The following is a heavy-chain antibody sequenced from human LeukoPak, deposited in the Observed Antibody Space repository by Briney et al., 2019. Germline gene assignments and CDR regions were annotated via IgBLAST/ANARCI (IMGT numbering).Heavy chain of an antibody. D-gene: IGHD6-6*01. J-gene: IGHJ4*02. V-gene: IGHV4-4*02. CDR1: GGSISSSNW. CDR3: ARGSSSMDYYFDY. CDR2: IYHSGST. Sequence: SETLSLTCAVSGGSISSSNWWSWVRQPPGKGLEWIGEIYHSGSTNYNPSLKSRVTISVDKSKNQFSLKLSSVTAADTAVYYCARGSSSMDYYFDYWGQGTLVTVSS.